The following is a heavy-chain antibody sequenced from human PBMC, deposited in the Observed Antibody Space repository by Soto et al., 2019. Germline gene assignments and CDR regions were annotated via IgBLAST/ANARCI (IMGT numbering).Heavy chain of an antibody. Sequence: SETLSLTCTVSGGSISSYYWSWIRQPPGKGLEWIGYIYYSGSTNYNPSLKSRVTISVDTSKNQFSLKLSSVTAADTAVYYCARVPILEWLPPYYYMDVWGKGTTVTVSS. V-gene: IGHV4-59*08. CDR3: ARVPILEWLPPYYYMDV. CDR1: GGSISSYY. J-gene: IGHJ6*03. D-gene: IGHD3-3*01. CDR2: IYYSGST.